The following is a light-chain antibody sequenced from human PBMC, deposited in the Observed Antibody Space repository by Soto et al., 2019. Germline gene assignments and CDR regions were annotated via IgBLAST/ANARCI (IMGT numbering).Light chain of an antibody. V-gene: IGKV3-20*01. CDR3: QQYGTSPRT. CDR1: QSVRSSY. Sequence: EIVLTQSPGTLSLSPGERATLSCRASQSVRSSYLAWYQQKLGQAPRLLIYGVSNRATGIPDRFSGSGSGTAFTLTISRRESEDFAVYYCQQYGTSPRTFGQGTKVEIK. CDR2: GVS. J-gene: IGKJ1*01.